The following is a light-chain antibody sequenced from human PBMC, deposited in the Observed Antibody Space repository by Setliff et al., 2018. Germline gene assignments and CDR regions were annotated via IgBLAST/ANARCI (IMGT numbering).Light chain of an antibody. CDR1: SSDVGAYNS. CDR2: DVT. Sequence: QSVLAQPPSASGSPGQSVVISCTGTSSDVGAYNSVSWYQQHPGKAPRLIIYDVTXXXSGVPDRXXXSKSXNTAXLTVSGLQADDEAEYYCSSYAGRNIFDVVGTGTKV. V-gene: IGLV2-8*01. J-gene: IGLJ1*01. CDR3: SSYAGRNIFDV.